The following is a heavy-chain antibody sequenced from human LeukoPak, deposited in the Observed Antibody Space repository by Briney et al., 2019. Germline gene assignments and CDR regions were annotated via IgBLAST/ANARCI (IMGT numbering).Heavy chain of an antibody. CDR2: IYYSGST. CDR3: ARKDNFLDYFDY. D-gene: IGHD1-20*01. CDR1: GGSISSYY. Sequence: SETLSLTCTVSGGSISSYYWSWLRQPPGKGLEWIGHIYYSGSTNYNPSLKSRVTISVDTSKNQFSLKLSAVTAADTAVYYCARKDNFLDYFDYWGQGTLVTVSS. J-gene: IGHJ4*02. V-gene: IGHV4-59*08.